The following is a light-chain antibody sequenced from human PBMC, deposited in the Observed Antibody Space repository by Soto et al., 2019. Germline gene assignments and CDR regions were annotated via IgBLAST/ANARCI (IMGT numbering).Light chain of an antibody. Sequence: DIQMTQSPSSLSASVGDRVTITCRASESISRYLNWYQQKPGKAPMLLIYGASNLQSGVPSRFSGSGSGTDFTLIIISLQPEDFATYYCQQSYRTPHTFGEGTEMEIK. CDR2: GAS. J-gene: IGKJ4*01. CDR1: ESISRY. CDR3: QQSYRTPHT. V-gene: IGKV1-39*01.